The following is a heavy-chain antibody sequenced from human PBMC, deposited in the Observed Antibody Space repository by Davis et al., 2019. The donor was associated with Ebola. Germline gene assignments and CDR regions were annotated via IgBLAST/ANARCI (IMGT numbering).Heavy chain of an antibody. Sequence: SETLSLTCTVSGDSISSYYWSWIRQPPGKGLEWIGYIDYSGSTNYNPSLKSRVTISVDTSKNQFSLKLSSVTAADTAVYYCARVYSSGWGNYYYYGMDVWGKGTTVTVSS. D-gene: IGHD6-19*01. CDR3: ARVYSSGWGNYYYYGMDV. CDR2: IDYSGST. J-gene: IGHJ6*04. CDR1: GDSISSYY. V-gene: IGHV4-59*01.